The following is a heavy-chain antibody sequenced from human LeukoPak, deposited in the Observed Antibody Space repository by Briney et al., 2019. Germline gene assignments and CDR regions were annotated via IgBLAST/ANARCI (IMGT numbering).Heavy chain of an antibody. CDR1: GGSISSYY. Sequence: SETLSLTCTVSGGSISSYYWSWIRQPPGKGLEWIGYIYYSGSTNYNPSLKSRVTISVDTSKNQFSLKLSSVTAADTAVYYCARHPGANIKYYYCGMDVWGQGTTVTVSS. CDR3: ARHPGANIKYYYCGMDV. CDR2: IYYSGST. V-gene: IGHV4-59*01. J-gene: IGHJ6*02. D-gene: IGHD4/OR15-4a*01.